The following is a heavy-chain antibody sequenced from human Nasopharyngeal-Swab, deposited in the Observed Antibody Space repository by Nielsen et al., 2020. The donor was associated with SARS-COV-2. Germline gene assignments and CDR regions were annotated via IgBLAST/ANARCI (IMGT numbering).Heavy chain of an antibody. Sequence: ASVNVSCKASGYTFTGYYMHWVRQAPGQGLEWMGRINPNSGGTNYAQKFQGRVTMTRDTSISTAYMELSRLRSDDTAVYYCARMEDYDILTGIIRGYYYYGMDVWGQGTTVTVSS. J-gene: IGHJ6*02. CDR1: GYTFTGYY. CDR3: ARMEDYDILTGIIRGYYYYGMDV. D-gene: IGHD3-9*01. CDR2: INPNSGGT. V-gene: IGHV1-2*06.